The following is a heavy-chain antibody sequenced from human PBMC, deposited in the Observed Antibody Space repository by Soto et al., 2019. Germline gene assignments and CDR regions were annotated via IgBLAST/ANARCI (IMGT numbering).Heavy chain of an antibody. Sequence: GASVKASCKASGYTFTSYAMHWVRQAPGQRLEWMGWINAGNGNTKYSQKFQGRVTITRDTSASTAYMELSSLRSEDAAVYYCARDSRWVRGAISYYYMDVWGKGTTVTVSS. V-gene: IGHV1-3*01. J-gene: IGHJ6*03. CDR1: GYTFTSYA. D-gene: IGHD3-10*01. CDR3: ARDSRWVRGAISYYYMDV. CDR2: INAGNGNT.